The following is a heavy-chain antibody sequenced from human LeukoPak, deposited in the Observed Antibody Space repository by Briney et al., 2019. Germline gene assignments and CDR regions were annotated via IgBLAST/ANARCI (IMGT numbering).Heavy chain of an antibody. CDR1: GFTSDDYT. CDR2: ISWDGGST. D-gene: IGHD4-11*01. CDR3: AKDITPSSKSGYFDY. V-gene: IGHV3-43*01. Sequence: PGGSLRLSCAASGFTSDDYTMHWVRQAPGKGLEWVSLISWDGGSTYYADSVKGRFTISRDNSKNSLYLQMNSLRTEDTALYYCAKDITPSSKSGYFDYWGQGTLVTVSS. J-gene: IGHJ4*02.